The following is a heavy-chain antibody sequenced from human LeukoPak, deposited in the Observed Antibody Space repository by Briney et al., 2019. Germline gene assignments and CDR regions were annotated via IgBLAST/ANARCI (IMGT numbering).Heavy chain of an antibody. Sequence: GESLKISCKGSGYSFTTYWIGWVRQMPGKGLEWVGIIYPSDSDARYSPSFQGQVTISADKSINTAYLQWSSLKASDTAMYYCARRNYDILTGYYNDYFDYWGQGTLVTVSS. J-gene: IGHJ4*02. CDR3: ARRNYDILTGYYNDYFDY. CDR2: IYPSDSDA. CDR1: GYSFTTYW. D-gene: IGHD3-9*01. V-gene: IGHV5-51*01.